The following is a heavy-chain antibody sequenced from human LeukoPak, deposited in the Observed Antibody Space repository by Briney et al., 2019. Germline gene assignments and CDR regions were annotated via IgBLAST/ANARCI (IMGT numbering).Heavy chain of an antibody. CDR3: ARDLLRFGELAGWFDP. CDR1: GGSISSYY. V-gene: IGHV4-4*07. Sequence: SETLSLTCTVSGGSISSYYWSWIRQPPGKGLEWIGRIYTSGSTNYNPSLKSRVTMSVDTSKNQFSLKLSSVTAADTAVYYCARDLLRFGELAGWFDPWGQGTLVTVSS. J-gene: IGHJ5*02. CDR2: IYTSGST. D-gene: IGHD3-10*01.